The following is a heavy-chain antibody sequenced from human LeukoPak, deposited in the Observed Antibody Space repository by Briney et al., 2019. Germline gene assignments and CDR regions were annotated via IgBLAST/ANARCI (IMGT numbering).Heavy chain of an antibody. Sequence: ASVKVSCKTSGYTFTDYDITWVRQAPGQGLEWMGRVSPYNGNTYYSQRFQDRVTITKDTSTGTAYMDLNDTAMYYCARNGRVRRVVKDLFEYWGQGTLVAV. CDR3: ARNGRVRRVVKDLFEY. CDR2: VSPYNGNT. J-gene: IGHJ4*02. CDR1: GYTFTDYD. D-gene: IGHD3-10*01. V-gene: IGHV1-18*01.